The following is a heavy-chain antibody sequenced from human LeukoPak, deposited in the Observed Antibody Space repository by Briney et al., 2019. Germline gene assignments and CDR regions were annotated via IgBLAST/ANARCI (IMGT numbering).Heavy chain of an antibody. V-gene: IGHV3-21*05. CDR1: GFSFSTYE. Sequence: GGSLRLSCEVSGFSFSTYEMNWVRQAPGKGLEWVSYISSSSSYTNYVDSVKGRFTISRDNAKNSLYLQMNSLRAEDTAVYHCARDFRRSSSWPFDYWGQGTLVTVSS. D-gene: IGHD6-13*01. CDR2: ISSSSSYT. CDR3: ARDFRRSSSWPFDY. J-gene: IGHJ4*02.